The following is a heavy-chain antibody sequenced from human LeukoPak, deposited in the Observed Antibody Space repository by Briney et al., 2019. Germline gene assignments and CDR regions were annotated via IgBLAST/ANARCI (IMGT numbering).Heavy chain of an antibody. Sequence: GGSLRLSCAASGFTFDDYGMSWVRQAPGTGLEWVSGINWNGGSTGYADSVKGRFTISRDNAKNSLYLQMNSLRAEDTALYYCARDGCSSTSCYAPGDYMDVWGKGTTVTVSS. CDR3: ARDGCSSTSCYAPGDYMDV. D-gene: IGHD2-2*01. V-gene: IGHV3-20*04. J-gene: IGHJ6*03. CDR1: GFTFDDYG. CDR2: INWNGGST.